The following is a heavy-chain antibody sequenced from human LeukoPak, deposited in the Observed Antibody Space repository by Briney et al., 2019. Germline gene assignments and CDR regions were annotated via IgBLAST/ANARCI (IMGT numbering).Heavy chain of an antibody. Sequence: GASVKVSCKASGYTFTSYDINWVRQATGQGLEWMGWMNPNSGNTGYAQKFQGRVTMTRNTSISTAYIELRSLRSEDTAVYYCERGHLITLFDYWGQGTLVTVSS. CDR1: GYTFTSYD. CDR2: MNPNSGNT. D-gene: IGHD3-10*01. CDR3: ERGHLITLFDY. V-gene: IGHV1-8*01. J-gene: IGHJ4*02.